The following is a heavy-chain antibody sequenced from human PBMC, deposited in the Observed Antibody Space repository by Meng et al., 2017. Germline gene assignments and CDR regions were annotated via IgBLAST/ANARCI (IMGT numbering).Heavy chain of an antibody. V-gene: IGHV1-69*10. CDR1: GGTFSSYA. Sequence: QVQLVQSGAEVKKPGSSVKVSCKASGGTFSSYAISWVRQAPGQGLEWMGRIIPILGISNYAQKFQGRVTITADKSTSTAYMELSSLRSEDTAVYFCARDNGANGFDYWGQGTLVTVSS. J-gene: IGHJ4*02. D-gene: IGHD4/OR15-4a*01. CDR2: IIPILGIS. CDR3: ARDNGANGFDY.